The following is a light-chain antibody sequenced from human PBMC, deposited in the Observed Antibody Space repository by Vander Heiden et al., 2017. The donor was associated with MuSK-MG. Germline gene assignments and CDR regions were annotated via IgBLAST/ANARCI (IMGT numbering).Light chain of an antibody. CDR1: QGISSY. V-gene: IGKV1-9*01. CDR2: AAS. Sequence: DIQLTQSPSFLSASVGDRVTITCRASQGISSYLAWYQQKPGKAPKLLIYAASTLQRGVKSRFSGGGYGTDFTLTISSRQPEDFAAYYCQPGNSDHPSITFGQGTRLEIK. J-gene: IGKJ5*01. CDR3: QPGNSDHPSIT.